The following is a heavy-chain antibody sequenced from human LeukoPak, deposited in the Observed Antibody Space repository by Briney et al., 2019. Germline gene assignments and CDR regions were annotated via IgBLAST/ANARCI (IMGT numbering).Heavy chain of an antibody. D-gene: IGHD1-14*01. J-gene: IGHJ4*02. CDR3: ARSYGTIVFDY. V-gene: IGHV3-74*01. CDR2: ISTVGSRE. Sequence: GGSLRLSCAASGFTFSSYWMHWVRQAPGKGLVWVSRISTVGSREDYADSVKGRFTISRDNAKNTLYLQMNSLRAEDTAVYYCARSYGTIVFDYWGQGILVTVSS. CDR1: GFTFSSYW.